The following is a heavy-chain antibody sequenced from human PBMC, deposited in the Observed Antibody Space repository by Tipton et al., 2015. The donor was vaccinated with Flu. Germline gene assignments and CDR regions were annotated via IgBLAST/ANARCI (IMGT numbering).Heavy chain of an antibody. V-gene: IGHV4-38-2*02. CDR2: IYHSGST. CDR3: ARLAPVNTWIQLWNDAFDI. J-gene: IGHJ3*02. Sequence: TLSLTCTVSGYSISSGYYWGWIRQPPGKGLEWIGSIYHSGSTYYNPSLKSRVTISVDTSKNQFSLKLSSVTAADTAVYYWARLAPVNTWIQLWNDAFDIWGQGTMVTVSS. CDR1: GYSISSGYY. D-gene: IGHD5-18*01.